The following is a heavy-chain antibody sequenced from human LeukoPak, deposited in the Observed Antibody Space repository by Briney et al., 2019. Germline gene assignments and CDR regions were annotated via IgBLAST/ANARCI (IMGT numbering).Heavy chain of an antibody. D-gene: IGHD3-22*01. CDR1: GFTFSSYA. V-gene: IGHV3-23*01. J-gene: IGHJ3*02. CDR3: AKDRVIVVVTVAFDI. CDR2: ISGSGGST. Sequence: GGSLSLSCAASGFTFSSYAMSWVRQAPGKGREWVSAISGSGGSTYYADSVKGRFTISRDNSKNTLYLQMNSLRAEDTAVYYCAKDRVIVVVTVAFDIWGQGTMVTVSS.